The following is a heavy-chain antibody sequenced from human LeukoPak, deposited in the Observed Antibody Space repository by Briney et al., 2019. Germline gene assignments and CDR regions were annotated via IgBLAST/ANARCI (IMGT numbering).Heavy chain of an antibody. J-gene: IGHJ4*02. D-gene: IGHD3-16*01. CDR3: ASERAGGTYDFEY. CDR2: INPSGGST. Sequence: ASVKVSCKASGYTFTSYYMHWVRQAPGQGLEWMGIINPSGGSTSYAQKFQGRVTITSDPSASTAYMELSSLRSEDTAMYYCASERAGGTYDFEYWGQGTLVTVSS. V-gene: IGHV1-46*01. CDR1: GYTFTSYY.